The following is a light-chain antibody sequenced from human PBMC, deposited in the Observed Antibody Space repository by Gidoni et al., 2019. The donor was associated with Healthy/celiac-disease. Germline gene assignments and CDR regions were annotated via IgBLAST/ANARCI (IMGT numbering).Light chain of an antibody. Sequence: QSALTQPASVSGSPGQSITISCTGTSSDVGGYNYVSWYQQHPGKAPKLMIYEVSNRPSGVSKRFSGSKSGNTASLTISGLQAEDEADYYFSSYTSSSTWVFGGGTKLTVL. CDR1: SSDVGGYNY. CDR2: EVS. CDR3: SSYTSSSTWV. J-gene: IGLJ3*02. V-gene: IGLV2-14*01.